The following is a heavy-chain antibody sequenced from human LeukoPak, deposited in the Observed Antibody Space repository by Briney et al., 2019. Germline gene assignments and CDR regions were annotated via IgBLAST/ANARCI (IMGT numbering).Heavy chain of an antibody. D-gene: IGHD3-10*02. Sequence: GGSLRLSCAASGFTFSSYWMHWVRQPPGKGLVWVSRINTDGSSTSYADSVKGRFTISRDNAKNTLYLQMNSLRAEDAAVYYCARVYFVEPHMDVWGKGTTVTVSS. CDR3: ARVYFVEPHMDV. CDR2: INTDGSST. J-gene: IGHJ6*03. V-gene: IGHV3-74*01. CDR1: GFTFSSYW.